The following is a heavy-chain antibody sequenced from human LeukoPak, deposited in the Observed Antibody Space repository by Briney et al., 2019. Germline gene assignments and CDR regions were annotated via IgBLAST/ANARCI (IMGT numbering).Heavy chain of an antibody. CDR2: INHSGST. CDR1: GGSFSGYY. Sequence: SETLSLTCAVYGGSFSGYYWSWIRQPPGKGLEWIGEINHSGSTNYNPSLKSRVTISVDTSKNQFSLKLSSVTAADTAVYYCARVGYSSGPRGIDYWGQGTLVTASS. J-gene: IGHJ4*02. CDR3: ARVGYSSGPRGIDY. V-gene: IGHV4-34*01. D-gene: IGHD6-19*01.